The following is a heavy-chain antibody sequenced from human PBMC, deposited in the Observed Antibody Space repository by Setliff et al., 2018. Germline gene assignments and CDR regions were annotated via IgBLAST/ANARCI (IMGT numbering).Heavy chain of an antibody. CDR2: IQHDGSRE. CDR1: GFRFSTSD. D-gene: IGHD5-12*01. Sequence: GESLSLSCAASGFRFSTSDMHWVRQAPGKGLEWVSFIQHDGSREFYGDPVKGRFIISRDNSKNTLYLQMNSLSAEDTAVYYCAKVPNSGGYAGPFDFWGQGTLVTVSS. V-gene: IGHV3-30*02. J-gene: IGHJ4*02. CDR3: AKVPNSGGYAGPFDF.